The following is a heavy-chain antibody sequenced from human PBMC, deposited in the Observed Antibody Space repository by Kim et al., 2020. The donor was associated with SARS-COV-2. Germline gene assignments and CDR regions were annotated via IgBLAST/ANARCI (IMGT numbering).Heavy chain of an antibody. J-gene: IGHJ4*02. CDR2: DGGSR. CDR3: TSIFEY. V-gene: IGHV3-74*01. Sequence: DGGSRDYADSVKCRLTPSRDNANNMVYLQMNSLRVDDPAIYYCTSIFEYWGQGALVTVSS. D-gene: IGHD3-3*02.